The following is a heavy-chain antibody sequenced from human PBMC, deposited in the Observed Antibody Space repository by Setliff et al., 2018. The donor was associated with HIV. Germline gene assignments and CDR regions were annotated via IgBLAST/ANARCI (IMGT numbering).Heavy chain of an antibody. V-gene: IGHV1-2*02. J-gene: IGHJ3*02. Sequence: ASVKVSCKASGYTFTDNYIHWVRRAPGQGLEWMAWINSASGGTNYAQNFQGRVTVTRDTSINTAYVELNSLKSDDTAVYYCARDYLHVFDIWGQGTMVTVSS. CDR3: ARDYLHVFDI. CDR2: INSASGGT. CDR1: GYTFTDNY.